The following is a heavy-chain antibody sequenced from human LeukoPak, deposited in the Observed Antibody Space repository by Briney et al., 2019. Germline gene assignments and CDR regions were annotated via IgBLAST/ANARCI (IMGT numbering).Heavy chain of an antibody. CDR1: GYSISSSYY. CDR2: IYHSGST. Sequence: SETLSLTCTVSGYSISSSYYWGWIRQPPGKGLEWIGSIYHSGSTYYNPSLKSRVTISVDTSKNQFSLKLSSVTAADTAVYFCARDPPYYFDYWGQGTLVTVSS. V-gene: IGHV4-38-2*02. J-gene: IGHJ4*02. CDR3: ARDPPYYFDY.